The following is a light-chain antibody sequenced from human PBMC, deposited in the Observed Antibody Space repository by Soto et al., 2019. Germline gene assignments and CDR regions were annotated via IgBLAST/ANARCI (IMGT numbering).Light chain of an antibody. Sequence: DIQVTQSPSALCASVGDSVTITCRASQSISNHLNLYQQKPGKAPKLLIFASSSLQSGVPSRFSGSRSGPDLTLTISSLLPEDFATYYCRLSYNSPPTVGRGTKVEIK. J-gene: IGKJ4*02. V-gene: IGKV1-39*01. CDR3: RLSYNSPPT. CDR2: ASS. CDR1: QSISNH.